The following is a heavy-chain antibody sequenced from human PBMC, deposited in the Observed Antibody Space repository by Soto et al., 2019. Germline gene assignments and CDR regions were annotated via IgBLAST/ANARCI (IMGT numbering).Heavy chain of an antibody. Sequence: ASVKVSSKASGYTFTSYAMHWVRQAPGQRHEWMGWINAGNGNTKYSQKFQGRVTITRDTSASTAYMELRSLTSDFTAVYYCARDPEIFDYCGQGTLVTVSS. J-gene: IGHJ4*02. CDR2: INAGNGNT. CDR1: GYTFTSYA. CDR3: ARDPEIFDY. V-gene: IGHV1-3*01.